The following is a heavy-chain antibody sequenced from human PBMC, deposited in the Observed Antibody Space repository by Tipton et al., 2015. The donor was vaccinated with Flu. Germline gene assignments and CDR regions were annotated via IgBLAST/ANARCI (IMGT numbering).Heavy chain of an antibody. CDR2: IYTSGST. Sequence: TLSLTCTVSGGSISSYYWSWIRQPAGKGLEWIGRIYTSGSTNYNPSLKSRVTMSVDTSKNQFSLKLSSVTAADTAVYYCARGAAASAPDWYFDLWGRGTLVTVSS. V-gene: IGHV4-4*07. J-gene: IGHJ2*01. CDR1: GGSISSYY. D-gene: IGHD2-15*01. CDR3: ARGAAASAPDWYFDL.